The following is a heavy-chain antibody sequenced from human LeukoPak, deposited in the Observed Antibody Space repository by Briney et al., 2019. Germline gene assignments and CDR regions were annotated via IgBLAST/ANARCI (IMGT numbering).Heavy chain of an antibody. CDR1: GFTFSSYG. J-gene: IGHJ4*02. V-gene: IGHV3-30*02. CDR2: IWYDGSNK. D-gene: IGHD6-19*01. Sequence: GGSLRLSCAASGFTFSSYGMHWVRQAPGKGLEWVAVIWYDGSNKYYADSVKGRFTISRDNSKNTLYLQMNSLRAEDTAVYYCCSVAGTISFDYWGQGTLVTVSS. CDR3: CSVAGTISFDY.